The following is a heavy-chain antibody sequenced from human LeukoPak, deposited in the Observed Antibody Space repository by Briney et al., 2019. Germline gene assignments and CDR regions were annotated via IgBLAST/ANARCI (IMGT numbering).Heavy chain of an antibody. V-gene: IGHV3-23*01. J-gene: IGHJ4*02. CDR1: GFTFSSYA. D-gene: IGHD3-22*01. CDR3: ARRDYYDTSGYSPLFDY. Sequence: PGGSLRLSCAASGFTFSSYAMSWVRQAPGKGLEWVSAISGSGGSTYYADSVKGRFTISRDNSRSTLFLQMNNLRAEDTAVYFCARRDYYDTSGYSPLFDYWGQGALVTVSS. CDR2: ISGSGGST.